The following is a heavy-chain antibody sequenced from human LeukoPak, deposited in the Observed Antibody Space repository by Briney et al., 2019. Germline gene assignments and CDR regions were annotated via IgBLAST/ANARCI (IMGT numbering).Heavy chain of an antibody. J-gene: IGHJ4*02. CDR3: AREEEGGAFDY. CDR1: GYTFTTNC. Sequence: GASGKVSCKASGYTFTTNCLHWVRQAPGQGLEWMGLIDPSGRHTSYAEKFKGRVTVSRDTSTSTVYMELSSLRSEDTAIYYCAREEEGGAFDYWGQGTLVTVSS. CDR2: IDPSGRHT. V-gene: IGHV1-46*01. D-gene: IGHD3-16*01.